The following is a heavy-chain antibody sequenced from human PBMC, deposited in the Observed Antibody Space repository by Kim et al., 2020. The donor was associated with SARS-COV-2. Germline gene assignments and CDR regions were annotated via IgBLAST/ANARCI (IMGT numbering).Heavy chain of an antibody. J-gene: IGHJ4*02. CDR2: IYTSGNT. Sequence: SETLSLTCTVSGGSISSGNYYWSWIRQPAGKGLEWIGRIYTSGNTNYNPSLKSRVTISVDTSKNQFSLKLISATAADAAVFYCARDHPYSSGWFFDYWGQGTLVTVSS. D-gene: IGHD6-19*01. V-gene: IGHV4-61*02. CDR1: GGSISSGNYY. CDR3: ARDHPYSSGWFFDY.